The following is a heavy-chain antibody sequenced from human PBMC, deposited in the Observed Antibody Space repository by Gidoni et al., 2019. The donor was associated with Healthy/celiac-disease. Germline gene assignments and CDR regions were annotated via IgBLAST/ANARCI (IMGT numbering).Heavy chain of an antibody. J-gene: IGHJ4*02. Sequence: QLPLQESRQGLVQPSETLSLTCTVSGSSISSRSSYWGWIRQPPGKGREWIGSIYYSWSTYYNPSLKSRVTISVDTSKNQFSLKLSSVTAADTAVYYCARQVPGSTVVVLLLAYFDYWGQGTLVTVSS. CDR1: GSSISSRSSY. V-gene: IGHV4-39*01. CDR3: ARQVPGSTVVVLLLAYFDY. CDR2: IYYSWST. D-gene: IGHD3-22*01.